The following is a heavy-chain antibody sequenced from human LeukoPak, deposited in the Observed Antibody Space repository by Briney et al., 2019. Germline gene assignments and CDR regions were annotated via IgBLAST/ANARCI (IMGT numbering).Heavy chain of an antibody. Sequence: GGSLRLSCAASGFTFSSYSMNWVRQAPGKGLEWVSSISSSSSYIYYADSVKGRFTISRDNAKNSLYLQMNSLRAEDTAVYFCARGMRILGTKGRGYLDYWGQGTLVTVSS. CDR1: GFTFSSYS. J-gene: IGHJ4*02. V-gene: IGHV3-21*01. D-gene: IGHD1-26*01. CDR2: ISSSSSYI. CDR3: ARGMRILGTKGRGYLDY.